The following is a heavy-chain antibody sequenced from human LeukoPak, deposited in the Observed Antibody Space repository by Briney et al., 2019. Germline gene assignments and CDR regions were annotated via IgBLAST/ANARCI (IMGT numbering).Heavy chain of an antibody. J-gene: IGHJ4*02. Sequence: ASVKVSCKASGYTFTGYYMHWVRQAPGQGLEWMGIINPSGGSTSYAQKFQGRVTMTRDTSTSTVYMELSSLRSEDTAVYYCARGGSPITMVRGVLGYYFDYWGQGTLVTVSS. CDR3: ARGGSPITMVRGVLGYYFDY. D-gene: IGHD3-10*01. V-gene: IGHV1-46*01. CDR2: INPSGGST. CDR1: GYTFTGYY.